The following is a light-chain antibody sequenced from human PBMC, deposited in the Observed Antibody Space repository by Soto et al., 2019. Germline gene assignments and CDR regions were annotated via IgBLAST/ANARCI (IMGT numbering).Light chain of an antibody. CDR3: QQYGSTPLT. J-gene: IGKJ4*01. Sequence: PGERATLSCRASQSVNNNYLAWYQQKPGQAPRLYIYGASTRATGIPDRFSGSGSGTDFTLTISRLEPEDFAVYYCQQYGSTPLTFCGGTKVEIK. V-gene: IGKV3-20*01. CDR2: GAS. CDR1: QSVNNNY.